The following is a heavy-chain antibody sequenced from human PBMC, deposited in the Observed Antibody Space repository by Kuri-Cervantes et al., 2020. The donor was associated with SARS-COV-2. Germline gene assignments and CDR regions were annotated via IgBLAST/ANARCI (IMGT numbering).Heavy chain of an antibody. CDR1: GYSFSNSW. Sequence: GESLKISCEASGYSFSNSWIGWVRQMPGKGLEWMGIIYPGDSDTRYSPSFQGQVTISADKSISTAYLQWSSLKASDTAMYYCARQVQWFGEPHPIGGMDVWGQGTTVTVSS. D-gene: IGHD3-10*01. CDR2: IYPGDSDT. CDR3: ARQVQWFGEPHPIGGMDV. J-gene: IGHJ6*02. V-gene: IGHV5-51*01.